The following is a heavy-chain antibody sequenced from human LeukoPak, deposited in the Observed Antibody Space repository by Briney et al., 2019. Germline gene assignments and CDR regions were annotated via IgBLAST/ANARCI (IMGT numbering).Heavy chain of an antibody. Sequence: GGSLRLSCVASGFTFSNYAMNWVRQAPGEGPEWVSVISGSGGRTDYADSVKGRFTISRDNSKNTLYLQMNSLRGEDAVVYFGAGGGYIWGSYRIIDHWGQGTLVTVSS. J-gene: IGHJ4*02. D-gene: IGHD3-16*01. CDR3: AGGGYIWGSYRIIDH. V-gene: IGHV3-23*01. CDR2: ISGSGGRT. CDR1: GFTFSNYA.